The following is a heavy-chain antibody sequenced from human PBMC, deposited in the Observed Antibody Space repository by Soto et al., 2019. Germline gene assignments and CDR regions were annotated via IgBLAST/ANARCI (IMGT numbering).Heavy chain of an antibody. J-gene: IGHJ4*02. V-gene: IGHV3-23*01. CDR1: GFTFSSYA. Sequence: LRLSCAASGFTFSSYAMGWVRQGPGKGLEWVAVVSIGGSTHYADSVRGRFTISRDNSKDTLSLQMNSLTAEDTAVYFCAKRRGAGGHFDYWGQGALVTVSS. CDR2: VSIGGST. D-gene: IGHD2-15*01. CDR3: AKRRGAGGHFDY.